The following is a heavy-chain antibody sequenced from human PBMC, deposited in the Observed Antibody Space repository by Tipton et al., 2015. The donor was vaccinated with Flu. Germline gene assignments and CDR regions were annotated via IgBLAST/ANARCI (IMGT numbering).Heavy chain of an antibody. D-gene: IGHD3-3*01. CDR3: ARALWIEGYFDY. CDR1: GGSISSGGYS. Sequence: TLSLTCAVSGGSISSGGYSWSWIRQPPGKGLEWIRYIYHSGSTYYNPSLKSRVTISVDRSKNQFSLKLSSVTAADTAVYYCARALWIEGYFDYWGQGTLVTVSS. V-gene: IGHV4-30-2*01. J-gene: IGHJ4*02. CDR2: IYHSGST.